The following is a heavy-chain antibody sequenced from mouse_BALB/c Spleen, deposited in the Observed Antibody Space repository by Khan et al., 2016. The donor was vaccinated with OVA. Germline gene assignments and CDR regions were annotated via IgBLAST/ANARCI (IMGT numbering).Heavy chain of an antibody. CDR3: ARDYYYGTGYFDV. Sequence: EVELVESGGGLLKPGGSLKLSCAASGFTFSSYAMSWVRQTPEKRLEWVASISSGGSTYYPDSVKGRFTISRDNARNILYLQMSSLRSEDTAMYYCARDYYYGTGYFDVWGAGTTVTVSS. J-gene: IGHJ1*01. CDR2: ISSGGST. D-gene: IGHD1-1*01. V-gene: IGHV5-6-5*01. CDR1: GFTFSSYA.